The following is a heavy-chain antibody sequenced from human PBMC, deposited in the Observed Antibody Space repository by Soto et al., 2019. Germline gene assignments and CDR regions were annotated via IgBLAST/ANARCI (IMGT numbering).Heavy chain of an antibody. J-gene: IGHJ4*02. CDR1: GGSISSSSYY. CDR3: ARRLQGIDY. V-gene: IGHV4-39*01. Sequence: SETLSLTCTVSGGSISSSSYYWGWIRQPPGKGLEWIGSIYYSGSTYYNPSLKSRVTISVDTSKNQFSLKLGSVTAADTAVYYCARRLQGIDYWGQGTLVTVSS. CDR2: IYYSGST. D-gene: IGHD4-4*01.